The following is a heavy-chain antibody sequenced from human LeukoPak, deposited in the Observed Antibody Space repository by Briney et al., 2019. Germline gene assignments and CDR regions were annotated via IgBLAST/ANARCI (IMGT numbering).Heavy chain of an antibody. Sequence: SETLSLTCAVSGVSMSSGSYYWSWIRQPAGRGLEWIGRISTSGSTNYNPSLKSRVSISVDTSKNQFSLRLSSVTAADTAVYYCARTGWELRGYSFDYWGQGTLVTVSS. CDR2: ISTSGST. J-gene: IGHJ4*02. CDR1: GVSMSSGSYY. CDR3: ARTGWELRGYSFDY. D-gene: IGHD2-15*01. V-gene: IGHV4-61*02.